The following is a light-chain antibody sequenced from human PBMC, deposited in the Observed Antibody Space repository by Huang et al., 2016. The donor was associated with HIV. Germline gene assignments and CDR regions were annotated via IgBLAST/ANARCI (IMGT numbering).Light chain of an antibody. J-gene: IGKJ1*01. CDR2: GAS. CDR3: QQYGTSPWT. CDR1: ESVRSTY. V-gene: IGKV3-20*01. Sequence: EIVLTQSPGTLSLSPGEGATVSCRANESVRSTYLALYRQSGGQAPRLLIYGASNRDTGIPDRFSGSGSGTDFTLTIGRLEPEDFAVYYCQQYGTSPWTFGQGTKVEIK.